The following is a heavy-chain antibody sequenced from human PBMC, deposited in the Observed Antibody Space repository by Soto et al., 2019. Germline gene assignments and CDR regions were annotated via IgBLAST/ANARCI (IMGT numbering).Heavy chain of an antibody. V-gene: IGHV3-21*06. CDR1: GFTSTRNS. CDR3: ERESEDLTSNFDY. CDR2: ISSTTNYI. J-gene: IGHJ4*02. Sequence: RXSWAASGFTSTRNSMNWVRRAPGKGLEWVSSISSTTNYIYYGDSMKGRFTISRDNAKNSLYLEMNSLRAEDTAVYYCERESEDLTSNFDYWGQGTLVTVPS.